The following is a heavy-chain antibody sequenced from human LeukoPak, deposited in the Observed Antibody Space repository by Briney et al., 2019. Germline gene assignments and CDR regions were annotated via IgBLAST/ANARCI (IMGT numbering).Heavy chain of an antibody. D-gene: IGHD3/OR15-3a*01. CDR1: GFTFSSYA. Sequence: PWGSLRLSCAASGFTFSSYAMSWVRQAPGKGPDWVSSISSGSDYTFFADCVRGRLTIFRDNSKNTMYLQMNSPRVGDTAVYYCAKIGVIGHWYYDLWGRGTLVTVSS. J-gene: IGHJ2*01. V-gene: IGHV3-23*01. CDR2: ISSGSDYT. CDR3: AKIGVIGHWYYDL.